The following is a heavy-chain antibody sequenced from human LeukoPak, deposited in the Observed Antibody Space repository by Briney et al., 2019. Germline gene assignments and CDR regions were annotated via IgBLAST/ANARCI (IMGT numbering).Heavy chain of an antibody. CDR3: ARWNDPTQNYYHYGMDV. CDR1: GYRFSGYY. CDR2: INPNSGGS. J-gene: IGHJ6*02. V-gene: IGHV1-2*02. Sequence: ASVKVSCKASGYRFSGYYMYWVRQAPGQGLEWMGWINPNSGGSKYAQKFQGRVTMTRDTSISTAYMELNSLRSDATAVYYCARWNDPTQNYYHYGMDVWGQRTTVTVSS. D-gene: IGHD1-1*01.